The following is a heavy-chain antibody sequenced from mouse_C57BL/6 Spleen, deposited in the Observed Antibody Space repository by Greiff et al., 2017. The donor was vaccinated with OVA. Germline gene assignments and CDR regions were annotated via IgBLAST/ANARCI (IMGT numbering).Heavy chain of an antibody. D-gene: IGHD1-1*01. CDR1: GYTFTGYW. V-gene: IGHV1-9*01. J-gene: IGHJ2*01. CDR2: ILPGSGST. Sequence: VKLVESGAELMKPGASVKLSCKATGYTFTGYWIEWVKQRPGHGLEWIGEILPGSGSTNYNEKFKGKATFTADTSSNTAYMQLSSLTTEDSAIYYCARGDYYYGSTTHFDYWGQGTTLTVSS. CDR3: ARGDYYYGSTTHFDY.